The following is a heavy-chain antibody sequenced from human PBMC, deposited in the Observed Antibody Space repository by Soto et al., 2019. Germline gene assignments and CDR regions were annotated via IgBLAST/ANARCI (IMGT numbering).Heavy chain of an antibody. CDR1: GFTFSSYA. CDR2: ISGSGGNT. D-gene: IGHD1-1*01. Sequence: HPGGSLRLSCAASGFTFSSYAMSWVRQAPGKGLEWVSAISGSGGNTYYADSVKGRFTISRDNSKNTLYLQMNSLRAEDTAVYYCAKDLSLFRYVAYGMDVWGQGTTVTVSS. CDR3: AKDLSLFRYVAYGMDV. V-gene: IGHV3-23*01. J-gene: IGHJ6*02.